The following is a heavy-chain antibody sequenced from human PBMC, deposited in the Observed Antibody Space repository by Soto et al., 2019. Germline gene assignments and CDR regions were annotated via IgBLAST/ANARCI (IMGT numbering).Heavy chain of an antibody. CDR2: IYFGGST. CDR3: ARHSRYCIIFFFMIRRPPRSTLVCYRRSSDL. V-gene: IGHV4-39*01. D-gene: IGHD2-15*01. CDR1: GGSISRSSYY. J-gene: IGHJ2*01. Sequence: PSETLSLTCTVSGGSISRSSYYWGWIRQPPGKGLEWIGSIYFGGSTYYNPSLTSRATISADTSRNQFSLKLNSVTAADTAVYYCARHSRYCIIFFFMIRRPPRSTLVCYRRSSDL.